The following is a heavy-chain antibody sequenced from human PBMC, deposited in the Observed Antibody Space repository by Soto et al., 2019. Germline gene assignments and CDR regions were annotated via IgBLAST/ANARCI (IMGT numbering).Heavy chain of an antibody. CDR2: IIPILGIG. CDR3: ARPGLSGYDRSGIAVAGTLDY. J-gene: IGHJ4*02. V-gene: IGHV1-69*02. Sequence: ASVKVSCKASGGTFSSYTISWVRQAPGQGLEWMGRIIPILGIGNYAQKFQGRVTITADKSTSTAYMELSSLRSEDTAVYYCARPGLSGYDRSGIAVAGTLDYWGQGTLVTVSS. CDR1: GGTFSSYT. D-gene: IGHD6-19*01.